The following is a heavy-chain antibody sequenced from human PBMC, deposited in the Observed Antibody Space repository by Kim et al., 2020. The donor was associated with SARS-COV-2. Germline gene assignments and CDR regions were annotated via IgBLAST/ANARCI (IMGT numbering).Heavy chain of an antibody. Sequence: SETLSLSCDVYGGSFTGYYWAWVRQPPGKALEWIGEITQTGRANHNPSLKSRVTISVDTSHNRVSLNLESVTAADTAVYYCSRWVGWSGYPDYSDPWGQG. V-gene: IGHV4-34*01. D-gene: IGHD3-3*01. CDR3: SRWVGWSGYPDYSDP. CDR2: ITQTGRA. J-gene: IGHJ5*02. CDR1: GGSFTGYY.